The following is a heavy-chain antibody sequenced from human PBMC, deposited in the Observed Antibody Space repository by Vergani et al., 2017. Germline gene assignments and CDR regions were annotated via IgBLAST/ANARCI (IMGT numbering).Heavy chain of an antibody. CDR2: ISGPGLST. CDR3: ARDFVVVVWGYGMDV. CDR1: GFTFSNSA. Sequence: EVHLLESGGGLVQSGGSLRLSWAASGFTFSNSAVSWVRQAPGRGLAWVSSISGPGLSTFYADSVKGRFSISRDNSKNTVFLQMHSLRAEDTAVYYCARDFVVVVWGYGMDVWGQGTTVTVSS. V-gene: IGHV3-23*01. D-gene: IGHD2-15*01. J-gene: IGHJ6*02.